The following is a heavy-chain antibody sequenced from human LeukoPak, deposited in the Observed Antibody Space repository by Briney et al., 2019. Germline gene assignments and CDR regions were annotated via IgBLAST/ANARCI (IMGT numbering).Heavy chain of an antibody. CDR3: ARQRGGGWFGELVSAFDI. D-gene: IGHD3-10*01. CDR2: IYYSGST. V-gene: IGHV4-59*08. J-gene: IGHJ3*02. CDR1: GGSLSSYY. Sequence: SETLSLTCTVSGGSLSSYYWSWIRQPPGRGVEWIGYIYYSGSTNYNPPLKSRVTISVDTSKTQFSPKLSSVTAADTAVYYCARQRGGGWFGELVSAFDIWGQGTMVTVSS.